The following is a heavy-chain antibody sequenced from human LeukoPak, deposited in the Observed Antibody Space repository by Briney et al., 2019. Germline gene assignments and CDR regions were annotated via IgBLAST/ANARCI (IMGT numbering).Heavy chain of an antibody. V-gene: IGHV4-61*02. J-gene: IGHJ4*02. CDR1: GGSISSGSYY. D-gene: IGHD3-10*01. CDR3: ALGTMVRGVIPDY. CDR2: IYTSGST. Sequence: SETLSLTCTVSGGSISSGSYYWSWIRQPAGKGLEWIGRIYTSGSTNYNPSLKSRVTISVDTSKNQFSLKLSSVTAADTAVYYCALGTMVRGVIPDYWGQGTLVTVSS.